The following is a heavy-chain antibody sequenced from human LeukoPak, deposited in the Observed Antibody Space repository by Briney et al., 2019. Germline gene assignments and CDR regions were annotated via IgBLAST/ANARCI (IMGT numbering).Heavy chain of an antibody. CDR3: ARRYGDQSIYDYFYGLDV. D-gene: IGHD4-17*01. Sequence: ASVKVSCKASGYTFTNYYIHWVRQAPGQGLEWLGIINPSGGATSYAQKFQGRVTTTGATSTSTVYMELSGLRSEDTAVYYCARRYGDQSIYDYFYGLDVWGQGTTVTVSS. J-gene: IGHJ6*02. V-gene: IGHV1-46*01. CDR1: GYTFTNYY. CDR2: INPSGGAT.